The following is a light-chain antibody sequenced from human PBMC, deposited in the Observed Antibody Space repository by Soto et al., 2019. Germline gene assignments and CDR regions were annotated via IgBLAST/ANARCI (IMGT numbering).Light chain of an antibody. Sequence: EIVLTQSPGTLSLSPGERATLSCRASQSVSSSYLAWYQQKPGQAPRLLIYGASSRATGIPDRFSGSGSGTDFTLTISRLEPVDFAAYYCQQYGSSPPITFGQGTKLEIK. J-gene: IGKJ2*01. V-gene: IGKV3-20*01. CDR2: GAS. CDR3: QQYGSSPPIT. CDR1: QSVSSSY.